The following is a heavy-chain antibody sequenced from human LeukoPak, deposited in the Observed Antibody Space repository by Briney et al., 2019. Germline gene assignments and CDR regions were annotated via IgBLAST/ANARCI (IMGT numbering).Heavy chain of an antibody. CDR3: ARGRGSYYGLFDY. D-gene: IGHD1-26*01. Sequence: PGGSLRLSCAASGFTFSSYWMSWVRQAPGKGLEWAANIKQDGSEKYYVDSVKGRFTISRDNAKNSLYLQMNSLRAEDTAVYYCARGRGSYYGLFDYWGQGTLVTVSS. J-gene: IGHJ4*02. V-gene: IGHV3-7*01. CDR2: IKQDGSEK. CDR1: GFTFSSYW.